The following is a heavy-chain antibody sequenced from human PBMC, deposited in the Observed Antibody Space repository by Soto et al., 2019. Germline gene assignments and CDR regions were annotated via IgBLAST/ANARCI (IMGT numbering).Heavy chain of an antibody. V-gene: IGHV4-30-4*01. CDR3: ARAQGSGFLVS. J-gene: IGHJ4*02. CDR2: IYYSGST. Sequence: PSETLSLTCTVSGGSISSGDYYWSWIRQHPGKGLEWIGYIYYSGSTYYNPSLKSRVTISVDTSKNQFSLKLSSVTAADTAVYYCARAQGSGFLVSWGQGTLVTVSS. CDR1: GGSISSGDYY. D-gene: IGHD3-10*01.